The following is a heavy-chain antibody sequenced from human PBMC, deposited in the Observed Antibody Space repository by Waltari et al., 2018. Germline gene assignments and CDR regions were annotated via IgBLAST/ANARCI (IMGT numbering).Heavy chain of an antibody. J-gene: IGHJ4*02. CDR1: GYTFTSDY. D-gene: IGHD2-15*01. Sequence: QVQLVQSGAEVKKPGASVKVSCKASGYTFTSDYMQWVRQAPGQGLEWMGIINPSGGSTSYAQKFQGRVTMTRDTSTSTVYMELSSLRSEDTAVYYCARWGGGYYFDYWGQGTLVTVSS. V-gene: IGHV1-46*01. CDR3: ARWGGGYYFDY. CDR2: INPSGGST.